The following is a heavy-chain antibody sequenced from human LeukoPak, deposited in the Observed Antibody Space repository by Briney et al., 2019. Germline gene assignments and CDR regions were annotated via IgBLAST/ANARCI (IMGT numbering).Heavy chain of an antibody. Sequence: GGSLRLSCAASGFTFSTYRMSWVRQAPGKGLEWVANIKQDGSEKYYVDSVKGRFTISRDNAKNSLYLQMNSLRAEDTAVYYCARLIQDIVVVVAAFDSWGQGTLVTVSS. D-gene: IGHD2-15*01. CDR2: IKQDGSEK. J-gene: IGHJ4*02. CDR3: ARLIQDIVVVVAAFDS. V-gene: IGHV3-7*01. CDR1: GFTFSTYR.